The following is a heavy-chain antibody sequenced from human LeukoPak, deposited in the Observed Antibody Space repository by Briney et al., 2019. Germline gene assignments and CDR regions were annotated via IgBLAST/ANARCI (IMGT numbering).Heavy chain of an antibody. CDR1: GVTFSNYA. Sequence: ESLTLTCTVSGVTFSNYAMSWVRHAPGKGLEWVSSMSTSGGSTYYAASLKASFTISRHDSQHTLYPQMNSVRGEDTAMYYCAQRPRVGTSAAEYFQYWGEGTLVTVSS. CDR2: MSTSGGST. D-gene: IGHD1-26*01. CDR3: AQRPRVGTSAAEYFQY. J-gene: IGHJ1*01. V-gene: IGHV3-23*01.